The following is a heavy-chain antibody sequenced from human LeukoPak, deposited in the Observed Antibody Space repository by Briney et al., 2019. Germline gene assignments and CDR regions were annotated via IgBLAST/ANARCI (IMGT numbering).Heavy chain of an antibody. CDR2: IYYSGST. V-gene: IGHV4-59*01. J-gene: IGHJ5*02. Sequence: SETLSLTCTVSGGSISSYYWSWIRQPPGKGLEWIGYIYYSGSTNYNPSLKSRVTISVDTSNNRFSLKLSSVTAADTAVYYCARYGYSSSWYTNNWFDPWGQGTLVTVSS. CDR3: ARYGYSSSWYTNNWFDP. CDR1: GGSISSYY. D-gene: IGHD6-13*01.